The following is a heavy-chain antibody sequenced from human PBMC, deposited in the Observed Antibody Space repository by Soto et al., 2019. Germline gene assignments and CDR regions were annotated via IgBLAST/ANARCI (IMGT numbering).Heavy chain of an antibody. V-gene: IGHV1-8*01. D-gene: IGHD4-17*01. J-gene: IGHJ6*02. CDR1: GYTFSNYE. CDR2: MNPNDGNT. CDR3: TREGDVVTTMTTAFYYGMDV. Sequence: ASVKVSCKASGYTFSNYEINWVRQASGQGLEWMGRMNPNDGNTGYAQNFQGRVSMTRNTSINTAYMELSSLRSDDTAVYYCTREGDVVTTMTTAFYYGMDVWGQGTTVTVSS.